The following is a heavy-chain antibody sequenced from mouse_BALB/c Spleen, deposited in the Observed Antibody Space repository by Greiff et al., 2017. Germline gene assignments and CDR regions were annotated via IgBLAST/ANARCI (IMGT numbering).Heavy chain of an antibody. J-gene: IGHJ2*01. CDR2: ISSGGSYT. CDR3: TRDDYYGSSFDY. Sequence: EVQLVESGGGLVKPGGSLKLSCAASGFTFSSYTMSWVRQTPEKRLEWVATISSGGSYTYYPDSVKGRFTISRDNAKNTLYLQMSSLKSEDTAMYYCTRDDYYGSSFDYWGQGTTLTVSS. V-gene: IGHV5-6-4*01. D-gene: IGHD1-1*01. CDR1: GFTFSSYT.